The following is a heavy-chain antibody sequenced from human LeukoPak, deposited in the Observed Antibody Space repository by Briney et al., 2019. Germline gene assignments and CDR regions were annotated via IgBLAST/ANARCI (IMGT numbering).Heavy chain of an antibody. V-gene: IGHV3-30*02. CDR2: IRYDGSNK. J-gene: IGHJ4*01. CDR1: GFTFSSYG. Sequence: GGSLRLSCAASGFTFSSYGMHWVRQAPGKGLEWVAFIRYDGSNKYYADSVKGRFTISRDNSKNTLYLQMNSLRAEDTAVYYCATIFGVVPLYWGQEPWSPSPQ. D-gene: IGHD3-3*01. CDR3: ATIFGVVPLY.